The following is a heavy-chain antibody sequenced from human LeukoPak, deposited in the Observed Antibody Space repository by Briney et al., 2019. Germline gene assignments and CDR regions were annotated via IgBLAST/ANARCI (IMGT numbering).Heavy chain of an antibody. Sequence: AETLSLTCAVYGGTFGGYLGSWIRQPPGKGLEWIGEINHSGSTNYNPSLKSRVTISVDTSKNQFSLKLSSVTAADTAVYYCARGSGSSSSGLDVWGQGTPVTVSS. V-gene: IGHV4-34*01. CDR1: GGTFGGYL. D-gene: IGHD2-15*01. CDR3: ARGSGSSSSGLDV. CDR2: INHSGST. J-gene: IGHJ6*02.